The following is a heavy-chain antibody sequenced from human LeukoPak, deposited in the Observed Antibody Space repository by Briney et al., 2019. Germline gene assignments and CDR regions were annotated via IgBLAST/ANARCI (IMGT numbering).Heavy chain of an antibody. V-gene: IGHV1-69*13. D-gene: IGHD3-10*01. Sequence: ASVKVSCKASGYTFTGYYMHWVRQAPGQGLEWMGGIIPIFGTANYAQKFQGRVTITADESTSTAYMELSSLRSEDTAVYYCARGSANYGSGFDGASYYYYMDVWGKGTTVTVSS. J-gene: IGHJ6*03. CDR2: IIPIFGTA. CDR3: ARGSANYGSGFDGASYYYYMDV. CDR1: GYTFTGYY.